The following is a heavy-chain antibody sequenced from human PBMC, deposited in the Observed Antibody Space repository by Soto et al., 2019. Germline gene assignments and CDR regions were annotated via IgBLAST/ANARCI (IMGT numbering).Heavy chain of an antibody. V-gene: IGHV4-31*03. D-gene: IGHD4-17*01. J-gene: IGHJ2*01. CDR2: IHYSGST. CDR3: AREVTTVTTRGWHFDL. CDR1: GGSISSGDYY. Sequence: PSETLSLTCTVSGGSISSGDYYWSWIRQHPEKGLEWIGYIHYSGSTYYNPSLKSRVSISVDTSKNQFSLKLSSVTAADTAVYYCAREVTTVTTRGWHFDLWGRGTLGTVFS.